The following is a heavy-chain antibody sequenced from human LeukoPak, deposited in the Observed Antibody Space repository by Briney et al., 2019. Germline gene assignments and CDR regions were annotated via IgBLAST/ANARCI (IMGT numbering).Heavy chain of an antibody. CDR3: ATYSNYGILGRVDYFDY. CDR1: GFTFSSYG. Sequence: PGGSLRLSCAASGFTFSSYGMHWVRQAPGKGLEWVAVISYDGSNKYYADSVKGRFTISRDNSKNTLYLQMNSLRAEDTAVYYCATYSNYGILGRVDYFDYWGQGTLVTVSS. CDR2: ISYDGSNK. D-gene: IGHD4-11*01. J-gene: IGHJ4*02. V-gene: IGHV3-30*03.